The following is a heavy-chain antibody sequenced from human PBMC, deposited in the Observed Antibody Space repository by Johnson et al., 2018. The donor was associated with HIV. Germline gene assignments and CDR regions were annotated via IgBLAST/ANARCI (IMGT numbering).Heavy chain of an antibody. Sequence: MLLVESGGGVVQPGGSLRLSCAASGLTFSSYGMHWVRQAPGKGLEWVAVISYDGSNKYYADSVKGRFTISRDNSKNTLYLQMNTLRAEDTSVYYCAGSGRSGYPDAVDIWGQWTMVTVSS. D-gene: IGHD3-3*01. CDR2: ISYDGSNK. V-gene: IGHV3-30*19. J-gene: IGHJ3*02. CDR3: AGSGRSGYPDAVDI. CDR1: GLTFSSYG.